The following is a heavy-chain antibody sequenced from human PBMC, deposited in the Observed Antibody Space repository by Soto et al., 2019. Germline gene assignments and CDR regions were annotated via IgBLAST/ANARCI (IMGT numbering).Heavy chain of an antibody. CDR2: INTDGSST. J-gene: IGHJ3*02. Sequence: EVQLVESGGGLVQPGGSLRLSCAASGFTFSSYWMHWVRQAPGKGLVWVSRINTDGSSTSYADSVKGRFTISRDNAKNTLYLQMNSLRAEDTAVYYYARDPSWLTYYDSSGYYYDAFDIWGPGTMVTVSS. CDR1: GFTFSSYW. CDR3: ARDPSWLTYYDSSGYYYDAFDI. V-gene: IGHV3-74*01. D-gene: IGHD3-22*01.